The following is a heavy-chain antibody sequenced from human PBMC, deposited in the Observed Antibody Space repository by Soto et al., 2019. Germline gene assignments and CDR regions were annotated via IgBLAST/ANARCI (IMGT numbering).Heavy chain of an antibody. CDR2: INHSGST. Sequence: SETLSLTCAVYGGSFSGYYWSWIRQPPGKGLEWIGEINHSGSTNYNPSLKSRVTISVDTSKNQFSLKLSSVTAADTAVYYCARRYCSGGSCLLGFDPWGQGTLVTVSS. CDR3: ARRYCSGGSCLLGFDP. D-gene: IGHD2-15*01. V-gene: IGHV4-34*01. CDR1: GGSFSGYY. J-gene: IGHJ5*02.